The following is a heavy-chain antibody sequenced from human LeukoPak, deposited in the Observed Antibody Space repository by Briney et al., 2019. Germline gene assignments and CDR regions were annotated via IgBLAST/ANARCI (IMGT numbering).Heavy chain of an antibody. CDR1: GYTFTSYY. J-gene: IGHJ4*02. Sequence: ASVKVSCKASGYTFTSYYMHWVRQAPGQGLEWMGIINPSGGSTSYAQKFQGRVTMTRDTSTSTVYMELSSLKASDTAMYHCARHLSARDPRARNKPYFDYWGQGTLVTVSS. D-gene: IGHD1-14*01. CDR3: ARHLSARDPRARNKPYFDY. V-gene: IGHV1-46*01. CDR2: INPSGGST.